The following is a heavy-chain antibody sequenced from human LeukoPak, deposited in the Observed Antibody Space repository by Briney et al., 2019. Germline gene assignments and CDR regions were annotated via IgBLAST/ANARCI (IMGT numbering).Heavy chain of an antibody. J-gene: IGHJ5*02. CDR3: ASGNLWFGEQGWFDP. D-gene: IGHD3-10*01. CDR2: IYYSGST. CDR1: GGSISSYY. Sequence: PSETLSLTCTVSGGSISSYYWSWIRQPPGKGLEWIGYIYYSGSTNYNPSLKSRVTISVDTSKNQFSLKLSSVTAADTAVYYCASGNLWFGEQGWFDPWGQGTLVTVSS. V-gene: IGHV4-59*01.